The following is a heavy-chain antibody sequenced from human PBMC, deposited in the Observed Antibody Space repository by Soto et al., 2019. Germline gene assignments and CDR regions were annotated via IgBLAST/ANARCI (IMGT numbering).Heavy chain of an antibody. Sequence: SETLSLPCTVFGDSIGGHSWSWIRQPPGKGLEWIGNIHYNGNTKYSPSLKSRVTMSVDTSKNHFSLKLISVTTADTAVYFCAREGNLGRWIQPLDSWGKGTLVTVSP. CDR1: GDSIGGHS. J-gene: IGHJ4*02. D-gene: IGHD2-2*03. CDR2: IHYNGNT. CDR3: AREGNLGRWIQPLDS. V-gene: IGHV4-59*11.